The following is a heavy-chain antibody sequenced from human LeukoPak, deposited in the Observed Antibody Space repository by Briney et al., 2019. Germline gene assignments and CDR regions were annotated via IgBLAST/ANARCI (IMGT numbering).Heavy chain of an antibody. Sequence: ASVKVSCKASGYTFSNYGISWVRQAPGQGLEWMGWISAYNGHTNYVQKFQGRVTMTTDTSTSTAYMELRGLRSDDTAVYYCARVHRSAPLHFDGWGQGTLVTVSS. D-gene: IGHD1-14*01. CDR1: GYTFSNYG. CDR3: ARVHRSAPLHFDG. V-gene: IGHV1-18*01. J-gene: IGHJ4*02. CDR2: ISAYNGHT.